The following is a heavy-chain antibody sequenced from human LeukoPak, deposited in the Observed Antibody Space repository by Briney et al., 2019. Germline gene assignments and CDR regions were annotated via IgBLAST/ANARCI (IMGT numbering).Heavy chain of an antibody. J-gene: IGHJ4*02. CDR1: GGSISSYY. CDR3: ARDHLADYFDY. CDR2: IYYSGST. D-gene: IGHD3-3*02. Sequence: PSETLSLTCTVSGGSISSYYWSWIRQPPGKGLEWIGYIYYSGSTNYNSSLKSRVTISIDTSKNQFSLRLSSVTAADTAVYYCARDHLADYFDYWSQGTLVTVSS. V-gene: IGHV4-59*01.